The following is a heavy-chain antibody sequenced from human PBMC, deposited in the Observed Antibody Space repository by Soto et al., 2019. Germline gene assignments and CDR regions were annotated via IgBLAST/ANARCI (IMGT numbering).Heavy chain of an antibody. J-gene: IGHJ4*02. D-gene: IGHD2-2*01. CDR3: ASANIIVVEPAAGFDY. V-gene: IGHV3-23*01. CDR2: ISGSGGST. Sequence: GGSLRLSCAASGFTFSSYAMSWVRQAPGKGLEWVSAISGSGGSTYYADSVKGRFTISRDNSKNTLYLQMNSLRAEDTAVYYCASANIIVVEPAAGFDYWGQGTLVTVSS. CDR1: GFTFSSYA.